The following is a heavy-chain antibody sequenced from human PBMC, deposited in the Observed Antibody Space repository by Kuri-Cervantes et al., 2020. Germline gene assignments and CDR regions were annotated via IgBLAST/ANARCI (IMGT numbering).Heavy chain of an antibody. CDR3: ARVIHSVWVAHYGMDV. CDR1: GFTFSSYD. D-gene: IGHD2-15*01. Sequence: GGSLRLSCAASGFTFSSYDMHWVRQATGKGLEWVSAIGTAGDTYYPGSVKGRFTISRDNSKNTLYLQMNSLRAEDTAVYYCARVIHSVWVAHYGMDVWGQGTTVTVSS. J-gene: IGHJ6*02. CDR2: IGTAGDT. V-gene: IGHV3-13*01.